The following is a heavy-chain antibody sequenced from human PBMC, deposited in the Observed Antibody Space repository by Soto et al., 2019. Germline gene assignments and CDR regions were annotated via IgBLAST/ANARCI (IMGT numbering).Heavy chain of an antibody. Sequence: EVQLLESGGGLVQPGGSLRLSCAASGFTFSSYAMSWVRQAPGKGLEWVSAISGSGGSTYYADSVKGRFTISRDNSKNTLYLQMHSLRAEDTAVYYCANLPRCSYDILNDAFDIWGQGTMVTVSS. CDR3: ANLPRCSYDILNDAFDI. CDR1: GFTFSSYA. CDR2: ISGSGGST. J-gene: IGHJ3*02. V-gene: IGHV3-23*01. D-gene: IGHD3-22*01.